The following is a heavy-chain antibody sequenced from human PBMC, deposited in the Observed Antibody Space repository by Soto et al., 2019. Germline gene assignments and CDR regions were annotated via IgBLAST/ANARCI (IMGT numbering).Heavy chain of an antibody. Sequence: SETLSLTCSVSDDSINSDKYYWGWIRQPPGKGLEWIGSIYYRGNAYYNPSLQTRVTISRDNAKNTLYLQMNSLRAEDTAVYYCARAVVPAADLDYWGQGTLVTVSS. CDR1: DDSINSDKYY. CDR3: ARAVVPAADLDY. V-gene: IGHV4-39*01. D-gene: IGHD2-2*01. J-gene: IGHJ4*02. CDR2: IYYRGNA.